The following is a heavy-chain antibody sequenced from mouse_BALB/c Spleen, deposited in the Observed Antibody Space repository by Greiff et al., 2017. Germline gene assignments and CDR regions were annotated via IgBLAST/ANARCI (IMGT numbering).Heavy chain of an antibody. CDR2: ISYDGSN. CDR3: ARGGITTAWFAY. D-gene: IGHD1-1*01. Sequence: EVQLVESGPGLVKPSQSLSLTCSVTGYSITSGYYWNWIRQFPGNKLEWMGYISYDGSNNYNPSLKNRISITRDTSKNQFFLKLNSVTTEDTATYYCARGGITTAWFAYWGQGTLVTVS. V-gene: IGHV3-6*02. CDR1: GYSITSGYY. J-gene: IGHJ3*01.